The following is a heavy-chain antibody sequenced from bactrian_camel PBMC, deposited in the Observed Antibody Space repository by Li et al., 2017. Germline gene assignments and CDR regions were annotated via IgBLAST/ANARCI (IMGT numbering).Heavy chain of an antibody. Sequence: VQLVESGGGSVQAGGSLRLSCVGSGYTYTMNCMGWFRQAPGKEREGVAAICSGAGNTFYTTSVKGRFTISQDVAKNGIDLQMNSRKPEDTAMYYCTKDRSYGTRDWVQSTRGQGTQVTVS. V-gene: IGHV3S59*01. CDR2: ICSGAGNT. D-gene: IGHD3*01. CDR3: TKDRSYGTRDWVQST. J-gene: IGHJ4*01. CDR1: GYTYTMNC.